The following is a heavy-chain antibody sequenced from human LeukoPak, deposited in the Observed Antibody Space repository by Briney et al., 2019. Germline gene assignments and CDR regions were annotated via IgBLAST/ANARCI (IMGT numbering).Heavy chain of an antibody. D-gene: IGHD3-10*01. CDR1: GYTFTGYY. Sequence: ASVKVSCKASGYTFTGYYMHWVRQAPGQGLEWMGWISAYNGNTNYAQKLQGRVTMTTDTSTSTAYMELRSLRSDDTAVYYCASQYYYGSGLDVWGQGTTVTVSS. V-gene: IGHV1-18*04. CDR3: ASQYYYGSGLDV. CDR2: ISAYNGNT. J-gene: IGHJ6*02.